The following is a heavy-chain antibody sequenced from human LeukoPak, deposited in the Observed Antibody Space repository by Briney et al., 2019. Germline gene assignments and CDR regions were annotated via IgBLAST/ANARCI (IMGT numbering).Heavy chain of an antibody. CDR3: AEMGSGSYSGDAIDI. V-gene: IGHV3-30*02. CDR1: GFTFSSYG. J-gene: IGHJ3*02. CDR2: IRYDGSNK. Sequence: GGSLRLSCAASGFTFSSYGMHWVRQAPGKGLEWVAFIRYDGSNKYYADSVKGRFTISRDNSKNTLYLQMNSLRAEDTAVYYCAEMGSGSYSGDAIDIWGQGTMVTVSS. D-gene: IGHD1-26*01.